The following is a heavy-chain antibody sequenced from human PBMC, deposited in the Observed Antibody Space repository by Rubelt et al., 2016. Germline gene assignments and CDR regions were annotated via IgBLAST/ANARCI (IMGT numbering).Heavy chain of an antibody. CDR2: ISGSGGST. Sequence: GGGLVQPGGSLRLSCAASGFTFSSYAMSWVRQAPGKGLEWVSAISGSGGSTYYADSVKGWFTISRDNSKNTEYLQMNSLRAEDTAVYYCARGPLEDSSGYYYTIDYWGQGTLVTVSS. CDR3: ARGPLEDSSGYYYTIDY. D-gene: IGHD3-22*01. CDR1: GFTFSSYA. J-gene: IGHJ4*02. V-gene: IGHV3-23*01.